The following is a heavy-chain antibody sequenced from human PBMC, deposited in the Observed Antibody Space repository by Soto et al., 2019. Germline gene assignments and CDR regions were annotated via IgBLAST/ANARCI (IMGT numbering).Heavy chain of an antibody. CDR3: ARERYCSSTSCPYGMDV. V-gene: IGHV4-59*01. J-gene: IGHJ6*02. D-gene: IGHD2-2*01. CDR1: GGSISSYY. CDR2: IYYSGST. Sequence: SETLSLTCTVSGGSISSYYWSWIRQPPGKGLEWTGYIYYSGSTNYNPSLKSRVTISVDTSKNQFSLKLSSVTAADTAVYYCARERYCSSTSCPYGMDVWGQGTTVTVSS.